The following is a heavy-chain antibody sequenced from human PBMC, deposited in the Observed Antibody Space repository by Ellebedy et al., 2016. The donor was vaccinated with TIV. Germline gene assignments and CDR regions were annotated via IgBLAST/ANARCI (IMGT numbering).Heavy chain of an antibody. D-gene: IGHD1-1*01. J-gene: IGHJ6*02. CDR1: GYTFTGYY. V-gene: IGHV1-2*04. CDR3: ARDWEGYTTGTDYGMDV. CDR2: INPNSGGT. Sequence: AASVKVSCKASGYTFTGYYMHWVRQAPGQGLEWMGWINPNSGGTNYAQKFQGWVTMTRDTSISTAYMELSSLRSEDTAVYYCARDWEGYTTGTDYGMDVWGQGTTVTVSS.